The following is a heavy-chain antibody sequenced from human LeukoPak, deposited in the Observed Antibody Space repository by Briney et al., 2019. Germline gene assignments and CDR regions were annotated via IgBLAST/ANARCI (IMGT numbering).Heavy chain of an antibody. Sequence: GGSLRLPCAASGFSFSGSAMHWVRQASGRGLEWVGRIRSKAHSYATAYAESVTGRFTISRDDSKSMASLQMNSLRAEDTAVYYCARGPMTTVTCWGQGTLVTVSS. CDR1: GFSFSGSA. D-gene: IGHD4-17*01. CDR2: IRSKAHSYAT. CDR3: ARGPMTTVTC. J-gene: IGHJ4*02. V-gene: IGHV3-73*01.